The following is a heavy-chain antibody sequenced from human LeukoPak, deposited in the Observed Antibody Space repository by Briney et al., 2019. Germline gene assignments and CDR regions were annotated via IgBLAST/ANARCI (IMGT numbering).Heavy chain of an antibody. CDR3: SGDPGDF. CDR2: INQDGSET. D-gene: IGHD7-27*01. CDR1: GFTFSDYW. J-gene: IGHJ4*02. V-gene: IGHV3-7*04. Sequence: GGSLRLSCAASGFTFSDYWMSWVRPAPGKGLEWVANINQDGSETYYVDSVEGRFTISRDNAKNSLFLQMSSLRAEDTAVYFCSGDPGDFCGQGTLVTVSS.